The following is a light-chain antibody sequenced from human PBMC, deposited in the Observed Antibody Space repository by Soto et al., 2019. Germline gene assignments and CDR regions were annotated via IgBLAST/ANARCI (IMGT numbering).Light chain of an antibody. J-gene: IGKJ1*01. Sequence: DVVMTQSPLSLPVTLGQPASISCRSSQSLVYSDGSTDLNWFQQRTGQSPRRLIYKVATRDSGVPDRFSGSGSGANFTLNISRVEAEDVGVYYCMQGTHWPRTFGQGTKVEIK. CDR1: QSLVYSDGSTD. V-gene: IGKV2-30*01. CDR3: MQGTHWPRT. CDR2: KVA.